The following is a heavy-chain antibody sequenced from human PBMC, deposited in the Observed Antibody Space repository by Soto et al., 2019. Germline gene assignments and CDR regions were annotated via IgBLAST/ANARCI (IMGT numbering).Heavy chain of an antibody. CDR3: ARGRWELLPSD. CDR2: VSPDGGGT. Sequence: EVQLVESGGGLVQPGGSLRLSCEASGFSFSSYWMFWVRQDPGKGLLWGARVSPDGGGTSYADSVKGRFTIFRDNAKNTVYLQMNRMRVEDTAVYFCARGRWELLPSDWGQGTLVTVSS. V-gene: IGHV3-74*01. CDR1: GFSFSSYW. D-gene: IGHD1-26*01. J-gene: IGHJ4*02.